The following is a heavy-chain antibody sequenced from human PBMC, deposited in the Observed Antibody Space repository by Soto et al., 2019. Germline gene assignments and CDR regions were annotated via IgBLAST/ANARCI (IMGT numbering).Heavy chain of an antibody. Sequence: QLQLQESGPGLVKPSETLSLTCSVSGGSITSSSFYWGWIRQPPGKGLECIANIYYEGNTYNHPSPKRRGTISLAPSRIQLSLRRSSLTAADTAVYYCVRSTIEPRLCLYPFDSWGQGTLVTVSS. V-gene: IGHV4-39*01. D-gene: IGHD6-6*01. CDR1: GGSITSSSFY. J-gene: IGHJ4*02. CDR2: IYYEGNT. CDR3: VRSTIEPRLCLYPFDS.